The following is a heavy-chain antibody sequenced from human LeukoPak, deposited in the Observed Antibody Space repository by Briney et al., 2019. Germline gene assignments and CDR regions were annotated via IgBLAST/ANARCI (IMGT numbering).Heavy chain of an antibody. D-gene: IGHD4-17*01. CDR2: ISWNSGSI. CDR1: GFTFDDYA. CDR3: AKSATTVTTKGYFDY. J-gene: IGHJ4*02. Sequence: PGRSLRLSCAASGFTFDDYAMHWVRQAPGKGLEWVSGISWNSGSIGYADSVKGRFTISRDNAKNSLYLQMNSLRAEDTALYYCAKSATTVTTKGYFDYWGQGTLVTVSS. V-gene: IGHV3-9*01.